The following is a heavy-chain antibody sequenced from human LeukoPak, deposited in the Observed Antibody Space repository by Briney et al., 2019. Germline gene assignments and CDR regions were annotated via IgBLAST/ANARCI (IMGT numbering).Heavy chain of an antibody. CDR1: GFTFSSYR. V-gene: IGHV3-48*04. J-gene: IGHJ6*02. D-gene: IGHD2-21*02. Sequence: GGSLRLSCAASGFTFSSYRMNWVRQAPGKGLEWVPYINNSGSTIYYADSVKGRFTISRDNAKNSLYLQMNSLRPEDTAVYYCATRVFCGGDCYSSHGMDVWGPGTTVTVSS. CDR2: INNSGSTI. CDR3: ATRVFCGGDCYSSHGMDV.